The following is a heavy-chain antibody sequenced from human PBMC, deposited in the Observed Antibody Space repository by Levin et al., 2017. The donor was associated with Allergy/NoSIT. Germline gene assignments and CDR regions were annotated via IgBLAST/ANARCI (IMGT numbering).Heavy chain of an antibody. V-gene: IGHV1-2*02. Sequence: ASVKVSCKASGYTFTGYYMHWVRQAPGQGLEWMGWINPNSGGTNYAQKFQGRVTMTRDTSISTAYMELSRLRSDDTAVYYCARDRYYYGSGSYYLFAFDIWGQGTMVTVSS. CDR2: INPNSGGT. J-gene: IGHJ3*02. CDR3: ARDRYYYGSGSYYLFAFDI. CDR1: GYTFTGYY. D-gene: IGHD3-10*01.